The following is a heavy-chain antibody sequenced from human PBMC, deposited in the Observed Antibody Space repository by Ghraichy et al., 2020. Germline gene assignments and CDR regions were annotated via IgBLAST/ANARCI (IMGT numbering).Heavy chain of an antibody. V-gene: IGHV1-69*05. Sequence: SSVKVSCKASGGTFSSYAISWVRQAPGQGLEWMGGIIPIFGTANYAQKFQGRVTITTDESTSTAYMELSSLRSEDTAVYYCATERWSGYASYYYYGMDVWGQGTTVTVSS. CDR3: ATERWSGYASYYYYGMDV. J-gene: IGHJ6*02. CDR1: GGTFSSYA. CDR2: IIPIFGTA. D-gene: IGHD3-3*01.